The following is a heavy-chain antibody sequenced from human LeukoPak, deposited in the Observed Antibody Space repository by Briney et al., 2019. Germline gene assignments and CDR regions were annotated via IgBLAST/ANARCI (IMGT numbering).Heavy chain of an antibody. CDR3: ARGKGYCSSTSCLDNWFDP. CDR1: GYTFTSYD. CDR2: MNPNSGNT. D-gene: IGHD2-2*01. J-gene: IGHJ5*02. Sequence: ASVKVSCKASGYTFTSYDINWVRQVTGQGLEWMGWMNPNSGNTGYAQKFQGRVTMTRNTSISTAYMELSSLRSEDTAVYYCARGKGYCSSTSCLDNWFDPWGQGTLVTVSS. V-gene: IGHV1-8*01.